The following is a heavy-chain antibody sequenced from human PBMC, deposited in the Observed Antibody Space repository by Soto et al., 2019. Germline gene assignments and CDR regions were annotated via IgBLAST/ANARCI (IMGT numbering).Heavy chain of an antibody. CDR1: GFTFSDDY. CDR2: ISGSGSII. D-gene: IGHD3-22*01. J-gene: IGHJ3*02. Sequence: QVQLVESGGGLVKPGGSLRLSCAASGFTFSDDYMSWIRQAPGKGLEWVAYISGSGSIIDYADSVKGRFTISRDNAKNSLYLQMNSLRAEDTAVYYCARDGDHYDRNGYFLRDAFDIWGHGTMVTVSS. CDR3: ARDGDHYDRNGYFLRDAFDI. V-gene: IGHV3-11*01.